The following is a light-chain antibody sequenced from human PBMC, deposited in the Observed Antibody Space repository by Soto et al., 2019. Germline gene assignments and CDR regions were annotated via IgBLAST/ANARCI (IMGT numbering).Light chain of an antibody. CDR3: MQALQSPLT. CDR1: QSLLHSNGYNY. V-gene: IGKV2-28*01. J-gene: IGKJ4*01. CDR2: LGS. Sequence: DIVMTQSPLSLPVTPGEPASISCRSSQSLLHSNGYNYLDWYLQKPGQSPQLLIYLGSNRASGVPDRFSGSRSGTDFTLKISRVEAEDVGVYYCMQALQSPLTFGGGTQVEIK.